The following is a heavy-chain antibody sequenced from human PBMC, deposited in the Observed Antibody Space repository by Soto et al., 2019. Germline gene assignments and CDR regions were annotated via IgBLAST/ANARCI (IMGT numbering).Heavy chain of an antibody. CDR1: GYTHTDLS. D-gene: IGHD1-7*01. CDR2: FDPEDGET. V-gene: IGHV1-24*01. J-gene: IGHJ4*02. Sequence: ASVKVSCKDSGYTHTDLSMHWVRQAPGKGLEWMGGFDPEDGETIYAQKFQGRVTMTEDTSTDTAYMELSSLRSEDTAVYYCATGHRYLLWRTTNYWGQGTLVTVSS. CDR3: ATGHRYLLWRTTNY.